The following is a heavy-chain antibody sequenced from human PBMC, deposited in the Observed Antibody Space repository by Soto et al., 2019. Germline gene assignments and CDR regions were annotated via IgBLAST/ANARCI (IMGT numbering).Heavy chain of an antibody. J-gene: IGHJ4*02. Sequence: SETLSLTCTVSGGSVSRGSYYWSWIRQPPGKGLEWIGYIYYSGSTNYNPSLKSRVTISVDTSKNQFSLKLSSVTAADTAVYYCASDYYGSGSSRAFDYWGKGTLVTVSS. V-gene: IGHV4-61*01. CDR1: GGSVSRGSYY. D-gene: IGHD3-10*01. CDR3: ASDYYGSGSSRAFDY. CDR2: IYYSGST.